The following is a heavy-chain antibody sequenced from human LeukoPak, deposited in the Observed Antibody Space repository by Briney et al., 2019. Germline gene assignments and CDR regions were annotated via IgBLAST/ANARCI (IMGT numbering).Heavy chain of an antibody. Sequence: SQTLSLTCTVSGGSISSGDYYWSWIRQPPGKGLEWIGYIYYSGSTYYNPSLKSRVTMSVDTSKNQFSLKLSSVTAADTAVYYCARGRGWLRPFDYWGQGTLVTVSS. J-gene: IGHJ4*02. D-gene: IGHD5-12*01. CDR2: IYYSGST. CDR1: GGSISSGDYY. CDR3: ARGRGWLRPFDY. V-gene: IGHV4-30-4*08.